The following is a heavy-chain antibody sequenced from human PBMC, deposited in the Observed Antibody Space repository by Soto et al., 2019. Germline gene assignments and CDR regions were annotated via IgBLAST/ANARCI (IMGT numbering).Heavy chain of an antibody. D-gene: IGHD2-8*01. CDR2: IKQDGSEK. CDR1: GFTFSSYW. J-gene: IGHJ4*02. Sequence: GGSLRLSCAASGFTFSSYWMSWVRQAPGKGLEWVANIKQDGSEKYYVDSVKGRFTISRDNAKNSLYLQMNSLRAEDTAVYYCARASHCTNGVCYTGTYWDFDYWGQGTLVTVSS. V-gene: IGHV3-7*01. CDR3: ARASHCTNGVCYTGTYWDFDY.